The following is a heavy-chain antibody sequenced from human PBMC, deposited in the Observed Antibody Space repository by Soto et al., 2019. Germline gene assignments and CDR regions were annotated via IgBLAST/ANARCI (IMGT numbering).Heavy chain of an antibody. D-gene: IGHD3-22*01. V-gene: IGHV3-53*01. CDR1: GFTVSSNY. Sequence: EVQLVESGGGLIQPGGSLRLSCAASGFTVSSNYMSWVRQAPGKGLEWVSVIYSGGSTYYADSVKGRFTISRDNSKNTLYLQMNSLXAXDTAVYYCARDRVESGYPEYFQHWGQGTLVTVSS. CDR2: IYSGGST. J-gene: IGHJ1*01. CDR3: ARDRVESGYPEYFQH.